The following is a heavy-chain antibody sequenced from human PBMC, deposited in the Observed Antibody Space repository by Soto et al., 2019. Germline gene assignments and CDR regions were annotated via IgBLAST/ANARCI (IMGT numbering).Heavy chain of an antibody. CDR1: GGTFSSSG. CDR3: ATSRDTTGYFDH. CDR2: IIPLSGTS. D-gene: IGHD1-1*01. Sequence: QVQLVPSGAEVRKPGSSVKVSCKASGGTFSSSGINWVRQAPGQGLEWIGGIIPLSGTSSHAQKFQGRVTITADESTGTDNMELGSLTSDDTAVYYCATSRDTTGYFDHWGQGTLVTVSS. V-gene: IGHV1-69*01. J-gene: IGHJ4*02.